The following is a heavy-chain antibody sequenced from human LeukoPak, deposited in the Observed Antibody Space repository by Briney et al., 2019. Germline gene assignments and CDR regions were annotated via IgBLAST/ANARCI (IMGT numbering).Heavy chain of an antibody. Sequence: SETLSLTCNVSGGSISRGNYYWTWIRQPPGKGLEWIGRIYSSGRTNYNPSLKSRVTISVDTSKNQFSLNLSSVTAADTAVYYCARDIHTSDWTKFDYWGQGTSVTVSS. V-gene: IGHV4-61*02. CDR1: GGSISRGNYY. D-gene: IGHD6-19*01. CDR2: IYSSGRT. J-gene: IGHJ4*02. CDR3: ARDIHTSDWTKFDY.